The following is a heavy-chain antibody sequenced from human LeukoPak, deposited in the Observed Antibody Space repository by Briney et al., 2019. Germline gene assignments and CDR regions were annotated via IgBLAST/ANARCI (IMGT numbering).Heavy chain of an antibody. D-gene: IGHD6-13*01. J-gene: IGHJ4*02. CDR1: GGTFSSYA. CDR3: ARDGYGSSWYTYFDY. Sequence: ASVKVSCKASGGTFSSYAISWVRQAPGQGLEWMGRIIPILGIANYAQKFQGRVTITADKSTSTAYMELSSLRSEDTAVYYCARDGYGSSWYTYFDYWGQGTLVTVSS. V-gene: IGHV1-69*04. CDR2: IIPILGIA.